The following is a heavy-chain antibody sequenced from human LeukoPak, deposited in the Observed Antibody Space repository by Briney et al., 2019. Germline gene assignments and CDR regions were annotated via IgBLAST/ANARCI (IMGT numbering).Heavy chain of an antibody. D-gene: IGHD6-19*01. Sequence: AGGSLRLSCAASGFTFSSYAMSWVRQAPGKGLEWVSAISGSGGSTYYADSVKGRFTISRDNSKNTLYLQMNSLRAEDTAVYYCAKVVTSSGWTFDYWGQGTPVTVSS. CDR3: AKVVTSSGWTFDY. CDR1: GFTFSSYA. V-gene: IGHV3-23*01. J-gene: IGHJ4*02. CDR2: ISGSGGST.